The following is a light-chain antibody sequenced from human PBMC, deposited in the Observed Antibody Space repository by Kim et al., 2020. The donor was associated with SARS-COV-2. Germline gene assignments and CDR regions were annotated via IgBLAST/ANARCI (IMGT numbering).Light chain of an antibody. CDR3: SSYTSSSTSWV. Sequence: QSALTQPASVSGSLGQSITISCTGTSSDVGGYNYFSWYQQHPGKAPKLMIYDVSKRPSGVSNRFSGSKSGNTASLTISGLQAEDEADYYCSSYTSSSTSWVFGGGTQLTVL. CDR2: DVS. J-gene: IGLJ3*02. CDR1: SSDVGGYNY. V-gene: IGLV2-14*01.